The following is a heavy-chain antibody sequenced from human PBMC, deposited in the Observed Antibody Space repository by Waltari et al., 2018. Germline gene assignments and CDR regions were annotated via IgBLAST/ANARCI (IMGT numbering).Heavy chain of an antibody. V-gene: IGHV1-69*04. CDR1: GGTFSSYA. Sequence: QVQLVQSGAEVKKPGSSVKVSCKASGGTFSSYAISWVRQAPGQGLEWMGGIIPILGIANYAQKFQGRVTITADESTSTAYMELSSLRSEDTAVYYCAREVPGDYGSGSYYNFHWFDPWGQGTLVTVSS. CDR3: AREVPGDYGSGSYYNFHWFDP. J-gene: IGHJ5*02. CDR2: IIPILGIA. D-gene: IGHD3-10*01.